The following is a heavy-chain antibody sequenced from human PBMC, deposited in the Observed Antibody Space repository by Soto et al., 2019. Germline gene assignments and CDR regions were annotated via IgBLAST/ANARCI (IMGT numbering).Heavy chain of an antibody. CDR3: SRDQLYYNDISGRPLNAFDV. CDR2: IGIGSSTK. Sequence: PGGSLRLSCAASGFTFRNYGMNWVRQAPGKGLGWVSYIGIGSSTKYYADFLKGRFTISRDNAKNSLYLQMNSLRAEDTAVYYFSRDQLYYNDISGRPLNAFDVWGQGTMVTVSS. J-gene: IGHJ3*01. V-gene: IGHV3-48*01. CDR1: GFTFRNYG. D-gene: IGHD3-22*01.